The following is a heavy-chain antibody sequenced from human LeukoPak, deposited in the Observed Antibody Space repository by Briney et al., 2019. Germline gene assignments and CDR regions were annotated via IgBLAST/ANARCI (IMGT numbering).Heavy chain of an antibody. D-gene: IGHD6-13*01. V-gene: IGHV1-18*01. CDR1: GYTFTSYG. CDR2: MSAYNGNT. CDR3: ARDYRVAAADQNWFDP. Sequence: GASVKLSCTASGYTFTSYGISWVRQAPGQGLEWMGWMSAYNGNTNYAQKLQGRVTMTTDTSTSTAYMELRSLRSDDTAVYYCARDYRVAAADQNWFDPWGQGTLVTVSS. J-gene: IGHJ5*02.